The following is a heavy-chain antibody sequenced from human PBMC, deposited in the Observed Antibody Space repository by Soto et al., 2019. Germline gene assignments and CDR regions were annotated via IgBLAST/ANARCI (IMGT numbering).Heavy chain of an antibody. CDR1: GFTFSSSA. V-gene: IGHV3-23*01. CDR3: AKDYSSPPDYYYFGMDV. J-gene: IGHJ6*02. CDR2: ISFSSSSS. D-gene: IGHD4-4*01. Sequence: GGSLRLSCAASGFTFSSSAMSWVRQAPGKGLEWVSAISFSSSSSHYADPVKGRFTISRDNSKSTLYLQMNSLRAEDTAVYYCAKDYSSPPDYYYFGMDVWGQATTVTVAS.